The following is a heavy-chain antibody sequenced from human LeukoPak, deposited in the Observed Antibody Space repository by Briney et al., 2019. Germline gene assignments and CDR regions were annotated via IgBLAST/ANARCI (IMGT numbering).Heavy chain of an antibody. CDR2: INHSGST. CDR3: ASSSSSWTIDY. J-gene: IGHJ4*02. D-gene: IGHD6-13*01. Sequence: RSETLSLTCAVYGGSFSGYYWSWIRQPPGKGLEWIGEINHSGSTNYNPSLKSRVTISVDTSKNQFSLKLSSVTAADTAVYYCASSSSSWTIDYWGQGTLVTVSS. V-gene: IGHV4-34*01. CDR1: GGSFSGYY.